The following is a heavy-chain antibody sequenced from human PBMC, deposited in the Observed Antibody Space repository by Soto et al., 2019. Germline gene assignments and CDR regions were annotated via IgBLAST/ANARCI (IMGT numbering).Heavy chain of an antibody. J-gene: IGHJ4*02. D-gene: IGHD3-10*01. V-gene: IGHV4-34*01. CDR3: ARGLSSPSAAGV. CDR2: INHSGST. CDR1: GGSFSGYY. Sequence: PSETLSLTCAVYGGSFSGYYLSWIRQPPGKGLEWIGEINHSGSTNYNPSLKSRGTISVDTYKNQLSLKLSSVTTADTAAYYCARGLSSPSAAGVWGKETLVTVP.